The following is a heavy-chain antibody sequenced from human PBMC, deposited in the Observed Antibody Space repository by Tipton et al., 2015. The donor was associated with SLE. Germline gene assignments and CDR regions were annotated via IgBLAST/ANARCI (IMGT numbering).Heavy chain of an antibody. Sequence: SLRFSCAASGFTVSSNYMSWVRQAPGKGLEWVSAISGSGGSTYYADSVKGRFTISRDNSKNTLYLQMNSLRAEDTAVYYCAKGEGANKISWYDYWGQGTLVTVSP. J-gene: IGHJ4*02. V-gene: IGHV3-23*01. CDR1: GFTVSSNY. D-gene: IGHD6-13*01. CDR3: AKGEGANKISWYDY. CDR2: ISGSGGST.